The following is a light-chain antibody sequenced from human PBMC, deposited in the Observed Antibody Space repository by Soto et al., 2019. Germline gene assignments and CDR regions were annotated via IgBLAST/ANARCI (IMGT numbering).Light chain of an antibody. CDR2: EVA. V-gene: IGLV2-23*02. CDR1: NSDLGSFNF. CDR3: CSDAGTSTYF. J-gene: IGLJ1*01. Sequence: QSALTQPASVSGSPGQSITISCTRTNSDLGSFNFVSWYQQHPGEAPKVMIYEVAKRPSGISDRFSGSKSGNTASLTISGLQVEDEADYYCCSDAGTSTYFFGTGTKLTVL.